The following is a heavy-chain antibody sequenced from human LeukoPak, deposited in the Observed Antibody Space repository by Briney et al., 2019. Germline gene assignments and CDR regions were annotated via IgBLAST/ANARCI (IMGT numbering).Heavy chain of an antibody. CDR1: GGSFSGYY. CDR3: ARVVCTNGVCYSNFDS. D-gene: IGHD2-8*01. V-gene: IGHV4-34*01. Sequence: PSETLSLTCAVYGGSFSGYYWSWIRQPPGKGLEWIGEINHSGSTTYNPSLKSRVTISVDTSKNQFSLKLMSVTAADTAVYYCARVVCTNGVCYSNFDSWGQGTLVTVSS. CDR2: INHSGST. J-gene: IGHJ4*02.